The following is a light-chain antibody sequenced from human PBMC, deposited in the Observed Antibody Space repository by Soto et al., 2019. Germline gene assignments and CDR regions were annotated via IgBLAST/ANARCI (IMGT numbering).Light chain of an antibody. Sequence: GESATLSCRASKRGSSSYLGGYKQKAGQGTRHRRYGASSRANGLPNRRSCRGYGTDFTLPISLLEPEDFAVYSCQQYASAPWTFGPGTNVDIK. V-gene: IGKV3-20*01. CDR2: GAS. CDR3: QQYASAPWT. CDR1: KRGSSSY. J-gene: IGKJ1*01.